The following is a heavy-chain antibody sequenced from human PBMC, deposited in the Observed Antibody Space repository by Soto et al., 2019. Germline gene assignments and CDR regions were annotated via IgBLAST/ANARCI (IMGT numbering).Heavy chain of an antibody. CDR1: RGTFSSYT. CDR2: IIPIHGTA. Sequence: QVQLVQSGAEVKKPGSSVKVSCKASRGTFSSYTISWVRPAPGQGLEWMVRIIPIHGTANYAQKFQGRVTITADKSTSTAYVELRSLRSDDTAVYYFLYDILTGYSRGSWFVPWGQGTLVTVSS. D-gene: IGHD3-9*01. V-gene: IGHV1-69*08. CDR3: LYDILTGYSRGSWFVP. J-gene: IGHJ5*02.